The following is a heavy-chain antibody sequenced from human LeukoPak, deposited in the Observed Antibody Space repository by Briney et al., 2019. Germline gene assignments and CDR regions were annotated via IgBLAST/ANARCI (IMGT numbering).Heavy chain of an antibody. D-gene: IGHD3-10*01. Sequence: GGSLRLSCSASTFTLRGCELNWIRQTPGKGLEWLGYISDSGNTFFYASFVRGRFTISRDNAKNTLYLQMTALRVEDTGLYFCATDRAFGEGINWFDPWGQGTLVTVSS. V-gene: IGHV3-48*03. CDR1: TFTLRGCE. CDR3: ATDRAFGEGINWFDP. J-gene: IGHJ5*02. CDR2: ISDSGNTF.